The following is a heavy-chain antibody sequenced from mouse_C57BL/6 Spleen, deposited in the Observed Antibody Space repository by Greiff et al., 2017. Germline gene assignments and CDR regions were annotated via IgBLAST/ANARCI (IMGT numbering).Heavy chain of an antibody. Sequence: VKLMESGAELVKPGASVKLSCKASGYTFTSYWMHWVKQRPGQGLEWIGMIHPNSGSTNYNEKVKSKATLTVDKSSSTAYMQLSSLTSEDSAVYYCARSGTTVVAPYFDYWGQGTTLTVSS. V-gene: IGHV1-64*01. CDR3: ARSGTTVVAPYFDY. CDR2: IHPNSGST. CDR1: GYTFTSYW. D-gene: IGHD1-1*01. J-gene: IGHJ2*01.